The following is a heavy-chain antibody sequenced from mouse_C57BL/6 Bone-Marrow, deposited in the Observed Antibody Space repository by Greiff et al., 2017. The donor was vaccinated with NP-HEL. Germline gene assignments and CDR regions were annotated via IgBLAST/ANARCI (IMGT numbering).Heavy chain of an antibody. J-gene: IGHJ3*01. CDR2: IDPGNSDT. Sequence: EVKLMEPGTVLARPGASVKMSCKTSGYTFTSYWMHWVKQRPGQGLEWIGAIDPGNSDTSYNQKFKGKAKLTADTSASPAYMEIRSLTNEHSAVYYCTRWGLGLRRGPVFAYWGQGTLVTVSA. CDR3: TRWGLGLRRGPVFAY. V-gene: IGHV1-5*01. CDR1: GYTFTSYW. D-gene: IGHD2-4*01.